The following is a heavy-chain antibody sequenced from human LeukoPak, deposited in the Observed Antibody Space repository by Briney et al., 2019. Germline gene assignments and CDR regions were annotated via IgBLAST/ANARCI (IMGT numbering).Heavy chain of an antibody. D-gene: IGHD3-3*01. V-gene: IGHV3-7*03. Sequence: GGSLRLSCAASGFTFSSYWMSWVRQAPGKGLEWVANIKQDGSEKYYVDFVKGRFTISRDNAKNSLYLQMNSLRAEDTAVYYCARSYTYYDFWSGYYPLWFDPWGQGTLVTVSS. CDR3: ARSYTYYDFWSGYYPLWFDP. CDR1: GFTFSSYW. CDR2: IKQDGSEK. J-gene: IGHJ5*02.